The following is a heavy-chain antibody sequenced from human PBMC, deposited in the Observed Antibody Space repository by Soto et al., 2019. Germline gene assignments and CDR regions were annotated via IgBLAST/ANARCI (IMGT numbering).Heavy chain of an antibody. CDR3: ARDLAVGLVDY. CDR1: GYTFTSYG. J-gene: IGHJ4*02. D-gene: IGHD6-19*01. CDR2: ISAYNGNT. Sequence: QVQLVQSGAEVKKPGATEKVSCQASGYTFTSYGISWVRQAPGQGLEWMGWISAYNGNTKSAQKLQGRVTMTTDTSTSTAYMELRSLRSDDTAVYYCARDLAVGLVDYWGQGTLVTVSS. V-gene: IGHV1-18*01.